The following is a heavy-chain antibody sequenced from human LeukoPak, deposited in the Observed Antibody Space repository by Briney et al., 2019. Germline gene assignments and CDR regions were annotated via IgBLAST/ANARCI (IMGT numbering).Heavy chain of an antibody. V-gene: IGHV3-30*02. CDR3: ANSEY. CDR2: IRYDASGK. Sequence: GGSLRLSCAASGFTFSSYGMHWVRQAPGKGLEWVAFIRYDASGKHYADSVKGRLIISRDNSKNMLYLQMNSLKPEDTAVYYCANSEYWGQGTLVTVSS. CDR1: GFTFSSYG. J-gene: IGHJ4*02.